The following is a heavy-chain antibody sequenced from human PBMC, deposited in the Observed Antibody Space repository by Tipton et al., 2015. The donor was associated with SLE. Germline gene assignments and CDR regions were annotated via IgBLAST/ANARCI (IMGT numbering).Heavy chain of an antibody. Sequence: SLRLSCAASGFTFSSYGMRWVRQAPGKGLEWVAFIRYDGSNKYYADSVKGRFTISRDNSKNTLYLQMNSLRAEDTAVYYCAKDRGPVAGASDYWGQGTLVTVSS. CDR1: GFTFSSYG. J-gene: IGHJ4*02. CDR3: AKDRGPVAGASDY. CDR2: IRYDGSNK. V-gene: IGHV3-30*02. D-gene: IGHD6-19*01.